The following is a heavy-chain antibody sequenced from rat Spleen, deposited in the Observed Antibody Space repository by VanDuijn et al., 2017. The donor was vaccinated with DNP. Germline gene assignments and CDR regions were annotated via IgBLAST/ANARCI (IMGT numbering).Heavy chain of an antibody. CDR2: ISSGGST. Sequence: QVQLKESGPGMVQPSQTLSLTCTVSGFSLTDYSVHWVRQPPGKVLEWIAAISSGGSTYYNSALKSRLSISRDTSKSQVFLKMNSLQTEDTAIYYCTRGPMDAWGQGTSVTVSS. J-gene: IGHJ4*01. CDR3: TRGPMDA. CDR1: GFSLTDYS. V-gene: IGHV2-19*01.